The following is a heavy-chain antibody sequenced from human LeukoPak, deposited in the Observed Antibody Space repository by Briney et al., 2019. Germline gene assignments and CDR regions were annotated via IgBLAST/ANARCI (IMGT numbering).Heavy chain of an antibody. CDR1: GFTVSSNY. CDR2: IYSGGST. Sequence: GGSLRLSCAASGFTVSSNYMSWVRQAPGKGLEWVSIIYSGGSTFYADSAKGRFTISRDNSKNTLYLQMNSLRAEDTAVYYCAKKSTSNWFDPWGQGTLVTVSS. J-gene: IGHJ5*02. CDR3: AKKSTSNWFDP. V-gene: IGHV3-53*01.